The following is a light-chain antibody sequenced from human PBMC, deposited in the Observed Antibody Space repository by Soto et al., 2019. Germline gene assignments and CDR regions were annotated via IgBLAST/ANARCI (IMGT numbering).Light chain of an antibody. CDR2: GAS. CDR1: QSISSSY. CDR3: QQYGSSPIFT. V-gene: IGKV3-20*01. Sequence: EIVLTQSPGTLSLSPGEGATLSCRASQSISSSYLAWYQQKPGQAPRLLIYGASSRVTGIPDRISGSGSGTDFTLTISRLEPEDFAVNYCQQYGSSPIFTFGPGTKVDI. J-gene: IGKJ3*01.